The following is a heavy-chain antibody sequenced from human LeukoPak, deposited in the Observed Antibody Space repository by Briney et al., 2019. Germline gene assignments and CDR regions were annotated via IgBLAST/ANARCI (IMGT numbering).Heavy chain of an antibody. J-gene: IGHJ4*02. CDR3: ARGGGYSGYDFDY. CDR1: GGSISSGY. Sequence: SETLSLTCTVSGGSISSGYRSWIRQPPGKGLEWIGYIYYSGSTNYNPSLKSRVTISVDTSKNQFSLKLSSVTAADTAVYYCARGGGYSGYDFDYWGQGALVTVSS. D-gene: IGHD5-12*01. CDR2: IYYSGST. V-gene: IGHV4-59*01.